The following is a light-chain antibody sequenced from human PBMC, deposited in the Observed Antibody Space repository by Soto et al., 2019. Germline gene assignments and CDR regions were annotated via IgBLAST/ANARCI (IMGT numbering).Light chain of an antibody. CDR1: SSDVGGYNY. V-gene: IGLV2-14*01. Sequence: QSALTQPASVSGSPGQSITISCTGTSSDVGGYNYVSWFQQSPGKAPKVMIYEVTNRPSGVSNRFSGSKSGNTASLTISGLQAEHEADYYCSSYTSSNTLIFGGGTKVTVL. J-gene: IGLJ2*01. CDR3: SSYTSSNTLI. CDR2: EVT.